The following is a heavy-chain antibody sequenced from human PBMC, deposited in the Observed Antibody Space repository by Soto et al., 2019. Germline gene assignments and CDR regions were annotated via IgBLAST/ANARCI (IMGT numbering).Heavy chain of an antibody. D-gene: IGHD3-3*01. CDR3: ARTGITIFGLVRDYGMDV. V-gene: IGHV4-38-2*01. Sequence: SETLSLTCAVSGYSITSGYYWGFIRQPPGKGLEWIGSIYHSGSTYYNPSLKSRVTISVDTSKNHFSLKVTSVTAADTALYYCARTGITIFGLVRDYGMDVWGQGTTVTVSS. CDR1: GYSITSGYY. J-gene: IGHJ6*02. CDR2: IYHSGST.